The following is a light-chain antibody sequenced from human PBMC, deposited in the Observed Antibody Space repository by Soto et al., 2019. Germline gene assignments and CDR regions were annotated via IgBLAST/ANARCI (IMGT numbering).Light chain of an antibody. CDR1: QSISNY. CDR2: AAS. V-gene: IGKV1-39*01. Sequence: DIQMTQSPSSLSASVGDRVTITCRTGQSISNYLNWYQQKPGKAPELLIYAASSLQSGVPSRFSGSGSWTDFTLTISSLQLEDFATYYCQQSFSSPRTVGQGTKLEIK. J-gene: IGKJ2*01. CDR3: QQSFSSPRT.